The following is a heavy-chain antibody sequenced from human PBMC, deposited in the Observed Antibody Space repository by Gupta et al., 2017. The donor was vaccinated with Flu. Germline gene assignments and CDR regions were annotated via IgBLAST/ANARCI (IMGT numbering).Heavy chain of an antibody. J-gene: IGHJ5*02. D-gene: IGHD2-2*02. CDR2: INTNTGNP. Sequence: GQGLEWMGWINTNTGNPKYAQAFTGRFVFSLDTAVSTAYLQINSLKAEDTAVYYCARDDGKDIVVVPAAISGEDKYNWFDPWGQGTLVTVSS. CDR3: ARDDGKDIVVVPAAISGEDKYNWFDP. V-gene: IGHV7-4-1*02.